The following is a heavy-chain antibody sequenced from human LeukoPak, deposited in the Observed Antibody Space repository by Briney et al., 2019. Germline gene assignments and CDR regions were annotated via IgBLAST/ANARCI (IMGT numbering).Heavy chain of an antibody. J-gene: IGHJ4*02. D-gene: IGHD2-15*01. V-gene: IGHV3-23*01. CDR1: GFTFNTYG. CDR2: ISGSDGST. CDR3: AAGYYFGDY. Sequence: PGGSLRLSCAASGFTFNTYGMSWVRQAPGKGLEWVSTISGSDGSTYYADSVKGRFTISRDNSKSTLYLQMNSLRAEDTAVYYCAAGYYFGDYWGQGTLVTVSS.